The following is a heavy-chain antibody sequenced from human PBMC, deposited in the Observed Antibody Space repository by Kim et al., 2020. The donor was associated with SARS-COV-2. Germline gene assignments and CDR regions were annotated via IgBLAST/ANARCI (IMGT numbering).Heavy chain of an antibody. D-gene: IGHD4-4*01. CDR1: GYTFTSFY. CDR3: ARRTVTTQGAYYYGMDV. V-gene: IGHV1-46*01. J-gene: IGHJ6*02. CDR2: INPSGGST. Sequence: ASVKVSCKASGYTFTSFYMHWVRQAPGQGLEWMGIINPSGGSTSYAQKFQGRVTMTRDTSTSTVYMELSSLRSEDTAVYYCARRTVTTQGAYYYGMDVWGQGTTVTVSS.